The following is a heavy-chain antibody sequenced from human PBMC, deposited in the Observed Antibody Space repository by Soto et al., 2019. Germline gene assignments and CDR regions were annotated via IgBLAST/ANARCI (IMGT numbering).Heavy chain of an antibody. V-gene: IGHV4-39*02. CDR3: ARGWGAGVSAFYYFDY. D-gene: IGHD3-16*01. CDR1: DDSITSGAYY. Sequence: SETLSLTCTVSDDSITSGAYYWGLIRQPPGKGLEWIGTIQYRGSTYYNPSLKSRVTMSLDTSISTAYLQWSSLKASDTAMYYCARGWGAGVSAFYYFDYWGQGTLVTVS. J-gene: IGHJ4*02. CDR2: IQYRGST.